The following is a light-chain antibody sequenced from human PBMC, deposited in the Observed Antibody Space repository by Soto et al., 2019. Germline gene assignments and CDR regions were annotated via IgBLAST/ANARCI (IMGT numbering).Light chain of an antibody. CDR3: QQYNNWPLT. V-gene: IGKV3-15*01. J-gene: IGKJ4*01. CDR2: DTS. CDR1: QNVHSN. Sequence: EVVMTQSPATLSVSPGHGTTLSCRASQNVHSNLAWYQQKPGQAPRLLIYDTSTRATDIPFRFSGGGSGTEFTHTISSLQSEDVAVYYCQQYNNWPLTSGGVTKVEIK.